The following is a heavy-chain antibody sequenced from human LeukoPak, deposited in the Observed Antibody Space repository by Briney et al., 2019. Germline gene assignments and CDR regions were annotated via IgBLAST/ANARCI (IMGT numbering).Heavy chain of an antibody. Sequence: PSGTLSLTCAVSGGSVSHSNWWTWVRQSPGKGLEWIGYIYHSGSTYYNPSLKSRVTISVDRSKNQFSLKLSSVTAADTAVYYCAVGGEVGTHYFDYWGQGTLVTVSS. V-gene: IGHV4-4*02. CDR1: GGSVSHSNW. CDR2: IYHSGST. J-gene: IGHJ4*02. CDR3: AVGGEVGTHYFDY. D-gene: IGHD1-1*01.